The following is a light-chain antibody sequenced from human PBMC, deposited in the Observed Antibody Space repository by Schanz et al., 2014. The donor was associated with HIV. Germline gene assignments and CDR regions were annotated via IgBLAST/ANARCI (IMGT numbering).Light chain of an antibody. Sequence: EIQMTQSPSPLSASIGDRVTITCQASQDISNYLNWYQQKPGKAPKLLIYGTSNLHSGVPSTFSGSGSGTEFTLTISSLQPDDFATYYCLQYDDESYTFGQGTKLEIK. CDR3: LQYDDESYT. CDR2: GTS. CDR1: QDISNY. V-gene: IGKV1-33*01. J-gene: IGKJ2*01.